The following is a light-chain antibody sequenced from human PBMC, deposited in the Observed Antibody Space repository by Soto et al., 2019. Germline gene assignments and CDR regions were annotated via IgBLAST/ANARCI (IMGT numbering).Light chain of an antibody. CDR2: GNN. CDR1: SSNIGAGYD. CDR3: QSYDTSPYV. J-gene: IGLJ1*01. Sequence: QSVLTQPPSVSGAPGQSVTISCTGSSSNIGAGYDVHWYQQLPGTAPKLLIYGNNNRPSGVPDRFSGSKSDTSASLAITGLQAEDEADYYCQSYDTSPYVFGTGTKVTVL. V-gene: IGLV1-40*01.